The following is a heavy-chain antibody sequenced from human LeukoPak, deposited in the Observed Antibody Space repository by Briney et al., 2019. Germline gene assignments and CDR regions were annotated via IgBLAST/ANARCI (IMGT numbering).Heavy chain of an antibody. Sequence: GGSLRLSCAASGFTFSRHGMNWVRQAPGKGLEWVSGISGSGDTTYYADSVKGRFTISRDNSKSTLYLQMNSLRAEDTAVYYCAKGQSYFDYWGQGTLVTDSS. J-gene: IGHJ4*02. CDR1: GFTFSRHG. CDR2: ISGSGDTT. CDR3: AKGQSYFDY. D-gene: IGHD4-11*01. V-gene: IGHV3-23*01.